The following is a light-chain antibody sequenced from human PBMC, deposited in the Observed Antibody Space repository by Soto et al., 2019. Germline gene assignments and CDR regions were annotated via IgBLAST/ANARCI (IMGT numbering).Light chain of an antibody. J-gene: IGLJ3*02. CDR2: GNR. CDR3: QAYDYSLPASV. CDR1: SSNLGAGYD. Sequence: QAVVTQPPSVSGAPGQRVTISCTGNSSNLGAGYDVHWYQQLPGTAPKVVIYGNRNRPSGVPERFSGSKSGTSASLAITGLQAGDEGDYYCQAYDYSLPASVFGGGTKLTVL. V-gene: IGLV1-40*01.